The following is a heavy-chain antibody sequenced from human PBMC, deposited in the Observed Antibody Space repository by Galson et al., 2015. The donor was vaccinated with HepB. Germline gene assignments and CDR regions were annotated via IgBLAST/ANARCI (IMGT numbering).Heavy chain of an antibody. D-gene: IGHD6-13*01. Sequence: SVKVSCKASGYAFTSYYMHWVRQAPGQGLEWMGIINPSGGSTSYAQKFQGRVTMTRDTSTSTVYMELSSLRSEDTAVYYCARDRIAGNAPGYYYGMDVWGQGTTVTVSS. CDR2: INPSGGST. V-gene: IGHV1-46*01. CDR3: ARDRIAGNAPGYYYGMDV. J-gene: IGHJ6*02. CDR1: GYAFTSYY.